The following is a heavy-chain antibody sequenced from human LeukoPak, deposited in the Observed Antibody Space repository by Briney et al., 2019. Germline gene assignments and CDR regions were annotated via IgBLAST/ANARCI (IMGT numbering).Heavy chain of an antibody. V-gene: IGHV4-34*01. CDR3: ARGRLSGWYGGRAFDI. J-gene: IGHJ3*02. CDR2: INHSGST. Sequence: SETLSLTCAVYGGSFSGYYWSWIRQPPGKGLEWIGEINHSGSTNYNPSLKSRVTISVDTSKNQFSLKLSSVTAADTAVYYCARGRLSGWYGGRAFDIWGQGTMVTVSS. CDR1: GGSFSGYY. D-gene: IGHD6-19*01.